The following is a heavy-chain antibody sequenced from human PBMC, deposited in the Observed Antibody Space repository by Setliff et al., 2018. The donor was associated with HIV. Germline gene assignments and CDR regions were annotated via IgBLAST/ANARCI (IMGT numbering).Heavy chain of an antibody. CDR1: GVSINSHY. V-gene: IGHV4-4*09. CDR2: IYTSGST. D-gene: IGHD1-26*01. Sequence: SETLSLTCTVSGVSINSHYWSWIRQPPGKGLEWIGYIYTSGSTNFNPSLKSRGTISVDTSKNQFSLKLNSVTAADTAVYFCARDKGGTYDGMYYYYYMDVWGKGTTVTSP. CDR3: ARDKGGTYDGMYYYYYMDV. J-gene: IGHJ6*03.